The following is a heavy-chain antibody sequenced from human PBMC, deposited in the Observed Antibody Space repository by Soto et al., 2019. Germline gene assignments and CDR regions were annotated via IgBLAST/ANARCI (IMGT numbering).Heavy chain of an antibody. Sequence: QITLKESGPTLVKPTQPLTLTCTFSGFSLSTSGVGVGWIRQPPGKALEWLALIYWDDDKRYSPSLKSRLTITKDTSKSQVVLTMTNMDPVDTATYYCAHTSEWGLLDYWGQGTLVTVSS. V-gene: IGHV2-5*02. CDR2: IYWDDDK. D-gene: IGHD1-26*01. CDR3: AHTSEWGLLDY. CDR1: GFSLSTSGVG. J-gene: IGHJ4*02.